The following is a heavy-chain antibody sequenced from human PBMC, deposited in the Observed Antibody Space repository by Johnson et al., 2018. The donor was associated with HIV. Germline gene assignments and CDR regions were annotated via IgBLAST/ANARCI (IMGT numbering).Heavy chain of an antibody. D-gene: IGHD3-22*01. CDR3: AKVFSSWPPDSRDAFDI. V-gene: IGHV3-30*18. CDR1: GFTFSSYG. J-gene: IGHJ3*02. CDR2: ISYDGSNK. Sequence: QEKLVESGGGVVQPGRSLRLSCAASGFTFSSYGMHWVRQAPGKGLEWVAVISYDGSNKYYADSVKGRFTISRDNSKNTLYLQMNSLRAEDTAVYYCAKVFSSWPPDSRDAFDIWGQGTMVTVSS.